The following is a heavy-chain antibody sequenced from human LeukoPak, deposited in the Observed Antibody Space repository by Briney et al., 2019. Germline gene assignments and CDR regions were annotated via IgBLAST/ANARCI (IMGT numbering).Heavy chain of an antibody. CDR1: RGTFNEYG. CDR3: ASRFYGIYYFDY. Sequence: SVKVSCKASRGTFNEYGISWVRQAPGQGLEWMGRIIPILGIANYAQKFQGRVTITADKSTSTAYMELSSLRSEDTAVYYCASRFYGIYYFDYWDQGTLVTVSS. J-gene: IGHJ4*02. CDR2: IIPILGIA. V-gene: IGHV1-69*04. D-gene: IGHD2-21*01.